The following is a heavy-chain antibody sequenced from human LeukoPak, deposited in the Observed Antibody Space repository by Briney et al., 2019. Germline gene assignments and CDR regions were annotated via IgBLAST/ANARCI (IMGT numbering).Heavy chain of an antibody. Sequence: PSETLSLTCTVSGGSISSSSYYWGWIRQPPGKGLEWIGSIYYSGSTYYNPSLKSRVTISVDTSKNQFSLKLSSVTAADTAVYYCATIFNLLSNVDAFDIWGQGTMVTVSS. CDR2: IYYSGST. J-gene: IGHJ3*02. CDR3: ATIFNLLSNVDAFDI. V-gene: IGHV4-39*01. CDR1: GGSISSSSYY. D-gene: IGHD2-21*01.